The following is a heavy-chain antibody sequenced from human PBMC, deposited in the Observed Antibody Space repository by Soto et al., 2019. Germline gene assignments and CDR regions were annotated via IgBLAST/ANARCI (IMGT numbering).Heavy chain of an antibody. CDR3: ARSSGYYYLEY. CDR1: GYTFTNYA. Sequence: QVQLVQSGAEVKKPGASVKVSCKASGYTFTNYAMHWVRQAPGQRLEWMGWINAGNGNTKYSQRFQGRVTITRDTSASTAYMELSSLRSEDTAVYYCARSSGYYYLEYWGQGTLVTVSS. V-gene: IGHV1-3*01. CDR2: INAGNGNT. J-gene: IGHJ4*02. D-gene: IGHD3-22*01.